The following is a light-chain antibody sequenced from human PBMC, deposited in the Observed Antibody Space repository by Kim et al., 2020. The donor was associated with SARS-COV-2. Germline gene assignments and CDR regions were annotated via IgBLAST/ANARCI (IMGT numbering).Light chain of an antibody. CDR1: ESIVTY. V-gene: IGKV1-39*01. J-gene: IGKJ5*01. CDR3: QQSNNPLCT. CDR2: AAS. Sequence: GDTVTHACRARESIVTYINLDKQRPEEAPIILIYAASSLQRGGPSRFSGSGSGAEFTLTISRLRPDELATYYCQQSNNPLCTLGQRTPRGI.